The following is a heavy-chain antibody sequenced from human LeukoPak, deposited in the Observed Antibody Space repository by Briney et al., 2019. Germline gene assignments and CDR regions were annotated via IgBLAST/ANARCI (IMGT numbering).Heavy chain of an antibody. CDR1: GYTFTIYY. Sequence: ASVKVSCKTSGYTFTIYYMHWVRQAPGQGPEWMGIINPSGGSTSYAQKFQGRVTMTRDTSTSTVYMELSSLRSEDTAVYYCARSHSYYYDSSGYYSDYWGQGTLVTVSS. D-gene: IGHD3-22*01. J-gene: IGHJ4*02. CDR2: INPSGGST. V-gene: IGHV1-46*01. CDR3: ARSHSYYYDSSGYYSDY.